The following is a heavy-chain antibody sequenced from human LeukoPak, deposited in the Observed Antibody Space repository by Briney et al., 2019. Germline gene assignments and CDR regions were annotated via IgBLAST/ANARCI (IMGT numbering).Heavy chain of an antibody. CDR2: ISAYNGNT. CDR3: ARVGRDLYYFWSGYYVRYYYYYMDV. J-gene: IGHJ6*03. D-gene: IGHD3-3*01. V-gene: IGHV1-18*01. Sequence: GASVKVSCKASGYTFTSYGISWVRQAPGQGLEWMGWISAYNGNTNYAQKLQGRVTMTTDTSTSTAYMELRSLRSDDTAVYYCARVGRDLYYFWSGYYVRYYYYYMDVWGKGTTVTVSS. CDR1: GYTFTSYG.